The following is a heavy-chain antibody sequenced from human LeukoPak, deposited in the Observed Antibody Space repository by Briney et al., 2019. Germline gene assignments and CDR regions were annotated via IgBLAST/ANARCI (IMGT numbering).Heavy chain of an antibody. V-gene: IGHV4-59*01. D-gene: IGHD1/OR15-1a*01. J-gene: IGHJ4*02. Sequence: SETLSLTCTVSGGSISSYYWSWIRQPPGKGLEWIGYIYYSGSTNYNPSLKSRVTISVDTSKNQFSLKLSSVTAADTAVYYCARVASEQTSGIPLFDYWGQGTLVTVSS. CDR1: GGSISSYY. CDR2: IYYSGST. CDR3: ARVASEQTSGIPLFDY.